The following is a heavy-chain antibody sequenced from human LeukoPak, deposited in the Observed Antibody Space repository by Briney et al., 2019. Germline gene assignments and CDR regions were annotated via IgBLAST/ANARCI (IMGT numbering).Heavy chain of an antibody. V-gene: IGHV3-30*02. J-gene: IGHJ4*02. CDR1: GFTFSSYG. CDR3: ARGNAIAFDY. Sequence: PGGSLRLSCAASGFTFSSYGMHWVRQAPGKGLEWVAFIRSDGSNKYYADSVKGRFTISRDNAKNSLYLQMNSLRAEDTAVYYCARGNAIAFDYWGQGTLVTVSS. CDR2: IRSDGSNK. D-gene: IGHD1-1*01.